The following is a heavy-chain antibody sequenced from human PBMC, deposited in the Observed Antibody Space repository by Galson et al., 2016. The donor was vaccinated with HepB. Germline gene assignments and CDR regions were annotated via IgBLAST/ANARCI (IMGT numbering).Heavy chain of an antibody. CDR3: AREGFSTWGNFRYMWGFDF. CDR1: DYSISRGYF. V-gene: IGHV4-38-2*02. Sequence: SETLSLTCTVSDYSISRGYFWAWLRQPPGKGLEWIGSLYHSDNSYYNPSLKSRVTISVDTSKNQFSLSLRSVTAADTAVYYCAREGFSTWGNFRYMWGFDFWGQGTLVTVSS. CDR2: LYHSDNS. J-gene: IGHJ4*02. D-gene: IGHD3-16*02.